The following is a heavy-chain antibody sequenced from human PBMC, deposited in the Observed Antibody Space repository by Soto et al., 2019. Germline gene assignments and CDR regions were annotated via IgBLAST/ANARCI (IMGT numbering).Heavy chain of an antibody. V-gene: IGHV1-46*01. CDR3: ARERGGIAARPHGMDV. CDR2: INPSGGST. Sequence: ASVKVSCKASGYTFTSYYMHWVPQAPGQGLEWMGIINPSGGSTSYAQKFQGRVTMTRDTSTSTVYMELSSLRSEDTAVYYCARERGGIAARPHGMDVWGQGTTVTV. CDR1: GYTFTSYY. J-gene: IGHJ6*02. D-gene: IGHD6-6*01.